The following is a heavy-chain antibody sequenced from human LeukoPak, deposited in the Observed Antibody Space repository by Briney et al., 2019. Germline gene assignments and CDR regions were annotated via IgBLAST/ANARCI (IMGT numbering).Heavy chain of an antibody. J-gene: IGHJ4*02. CDR2: ISSSGSTI. CDR1: GFTFSSYE. CDR3: AKERHYYDSSGYLDY. D-gene: IGHD3-22*01. Sequence: PGGSLRLSCAASGFTFSSYEMNWVRQAPGKGLEWVSYISSSGSTIYYADSVKGRFTISRDNSKNTLYLQMNSLRAEDTAVYYCAKERHYYDSSGYLDYWGQGTLVTVSS. V-gene: IGHV3-48*03.